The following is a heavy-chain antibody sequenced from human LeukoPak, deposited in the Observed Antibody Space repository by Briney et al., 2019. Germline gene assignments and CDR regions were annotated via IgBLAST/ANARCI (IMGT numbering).Heavy chain of an antibody. Sequence: PSETLSLTCTVSGGSISSYYWSWIRQPAGKGLEWIGYIYYSGSTNYNPSLKSRVTISVDTSKNQFSLKLSSVTAADTAVYYCARGEDGYNTFDYWGQGTLVTVSS. D-gene: IGHD5-24*01. CDR1: GGSISSYY. CDR2: IYYSGST. J-gene: IGHJ4*02. V-gene: IGHV4-59*01. CDR3: ARGEDGYNTFDY.